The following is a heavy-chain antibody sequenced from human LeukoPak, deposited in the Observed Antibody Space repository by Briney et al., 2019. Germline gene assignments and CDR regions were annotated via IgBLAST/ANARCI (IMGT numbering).Heavy chain of an antibody. CDR3: ARVLVRPEVAGTAYMDV. J-gene: IGHJ6*03. CDR2: IWYDGSNK. V-gene: IGHV3-33*01. CDR1: GFTFSSYG. Sequence: GGSLRLSCAASGFTFSSYGMHWVRQAPGKGLEWVAVIWYDGSNKYYADSVKGRFTISRDNSKNTLYLQMNSLRAEDTAVYYCARVLVRPEVAGTAYMDVWGKGTTVTVSS. D-gene: IGHD6-19*01.